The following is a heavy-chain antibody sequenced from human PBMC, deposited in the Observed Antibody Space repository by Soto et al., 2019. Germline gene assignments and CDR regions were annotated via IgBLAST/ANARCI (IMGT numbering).Heavy chain of an antibody. J-gene: IGHJ6*04. CDR1: GFTFSSYA. Sequence: PGGSLRLSCAASGFTFSSYAMSWVRQAPGKGLEWVSAISGSGGSTYYADSVKGRFTISRDNSKNTLYLQMNSLRAEDTAVYYCAKSGGSSSWYTVHYYYGMDVWGKGPTVTVSS. CDR3: AKSGGSSSWYTVHYYYGMDV. V-gene: IGHV3-23*01. D-gene: IGHD6-13*01. CDR2: ISGSGGST.